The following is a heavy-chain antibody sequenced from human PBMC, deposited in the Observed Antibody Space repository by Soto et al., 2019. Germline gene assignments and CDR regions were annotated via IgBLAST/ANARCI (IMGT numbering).Heavy chain of an antibody. Sequence: EVQLVESGGGLVKPGGSLRLSCAASGFTFSSYSMNWVRQAPGKGLEWVSSISSSSSYIYYADSVKGRFTISRDNAKNSLYLQMNSLRAEDTAVYYCARGLTVRWFFDYWGQGTLVTVSS. CDR2: ISSSSSYI. V-gene: IGHV3-21*01. CDR3: ARGLTVRWFFDY. D-gene: IGHD4-17*01. CDR1: GFTFSSYS. J-gene: IGHJ4*02.